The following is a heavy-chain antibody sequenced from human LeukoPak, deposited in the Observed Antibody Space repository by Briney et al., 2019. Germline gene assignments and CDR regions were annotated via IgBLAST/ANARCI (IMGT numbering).Heavy chain of an antibody. Sequence: SVKVSCKASGGTFSSYTISWVRQAPGQGLEWMGRIIPILGIANYAQKFQGRVTITADKSTSTAYMELSSLRSEHTAVYYCARGDYDSSGYYFPFDYWGQGTLVTVSS. CDR1: GGTFSSYT. V-gene: IGHV1-69*02. CDR3: ARGDYDSSGYYFPFDY. CDR2: IIPILGIA. D-gene: IGHD3-22*01. J-gene: IGHJ4*02.